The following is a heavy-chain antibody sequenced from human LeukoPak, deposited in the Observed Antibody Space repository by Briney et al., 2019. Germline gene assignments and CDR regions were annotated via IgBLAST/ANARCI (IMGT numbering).Heavy chain of an antibody. CDR1: GGSISSSNW. CDR3: ARDQGTAVAGDYFDY. V-gene: IGHV4-4*02. Sequence: ESSETLSLTCAVSGGSISSSNWWSWVRQPPGKGLVWIWELYHSGSTNYNPSLKSRVPISVGKSKNQFSLKLSSVTAADTAVYYCARDQGTAVAGDYFDYWGQGTLVTVSS. D-gene: IGHD6-19*01. CDR2: LYHSGST. J-gene: IGHJ4*02.